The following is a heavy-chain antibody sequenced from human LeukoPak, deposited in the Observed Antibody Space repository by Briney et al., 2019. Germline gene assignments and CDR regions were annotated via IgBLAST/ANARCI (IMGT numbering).Heavy chain of an antibody. V-gene: IGHV1-46*01. CDR1: GYTFTTYY. J-gene: IGHJ6*03. CDR2: INPSGGST. Sequence: ASVKVSCKASGYTFTTYYVHWVRQAPGQGLEWMGIINPSGGSTTYAQKFRGRLTMTRDMPTSTVYMELSSLRSEDTAVYYCARSHVLLWFGIMDVWGKGTTVTISS. CDR3: ARSHVLLWFGIMDV. D-gene: IGHD3-10*01.